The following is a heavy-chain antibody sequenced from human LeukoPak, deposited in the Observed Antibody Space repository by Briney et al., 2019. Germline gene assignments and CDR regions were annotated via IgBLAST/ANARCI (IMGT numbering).Heavy chain of an antibody. Sequence: SETLSLTCTVSGGSISSSSYYWGWIRQPPGKGLEWIGSIYYSGSTYYNPSLKSRVTISVDTSKNQFSLKLSSVTAADTAVYYCASLYYYDSSCYYPPYYFDYWGQGTLVTVSS. V-gene: IGHV4-39*01. D-gene: IGHD3-22*01. CDR3: ASLYYYDSSCYYPPYYFDY. J-gene: IGHJ4*02. CDR2: IYYSGST. CDR1: GGSISSSSYY.